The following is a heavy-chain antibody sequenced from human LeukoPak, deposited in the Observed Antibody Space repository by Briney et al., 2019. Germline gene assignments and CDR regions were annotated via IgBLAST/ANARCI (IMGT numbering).Heavy chain of an antibody. CDR1: GGSISSYY. J-gene: IGHJ1*01. CDR3: ARGDEAVVVPAAIGFQH. CDR2: IYYSGST. V-gene: IGHV4-59*01. Sequence: PSETLSLTCTVSGGSISSYYWSWIRQPPGKGLEWIGYIYYSGSTNYNPSLKSRVTISVDTSKNQFSLKLSSVTAADTAVYYCARGDEAVVVPAAIGFQHWGQGTLVTVSS. D-gene: IGHD2-2*01.